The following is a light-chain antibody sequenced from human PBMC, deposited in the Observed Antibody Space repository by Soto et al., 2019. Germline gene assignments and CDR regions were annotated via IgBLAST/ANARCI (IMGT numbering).Light chain of an antibody. Sequence: EILLTQSPGTLSVSPGESATLSCRVSQGVSNKYLAWYQQKPGQATRLIIYDAYNRATGIPARFSGSGSGTEFTLTISSLQSEDFAVYYCQQHNNWPPITFGQGTRLEIK. J-gene: IGKJ5*01. V-gene: IGKV3D-15*01. CDR3: QQHNNWPPIT. CDR1: QGVSNKY. CDR2: DAY.